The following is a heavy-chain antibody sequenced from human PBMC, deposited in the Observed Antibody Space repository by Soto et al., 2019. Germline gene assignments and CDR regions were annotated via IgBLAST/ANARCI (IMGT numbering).Heavy chain of an antibody. J-gene: IGHJ3*02. CDR2: ISGYNGDT. CDR1: NYKFSSYG. V-gene: IGHV1-18*01. CDR3: ARDLVRFLEWSDAFDI. D-gene: IGHD3-3*01. Sequence: QVQLIQSGAEVKKPGASVKVSCKASNYKFSSYGISWVRQAPGQGLEWMGWISGYNGDTKYVQKFQGRVTMTTDTSTSTAYMELRSLRSDDTAVYYCARDLVRFLEWSDAFDIWGQGTMVTVSS.